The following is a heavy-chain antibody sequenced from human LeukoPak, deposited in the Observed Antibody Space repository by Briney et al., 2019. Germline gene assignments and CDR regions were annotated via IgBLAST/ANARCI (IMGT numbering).Heavy chain of an antibody. V-gene: IGHV3-48*01. Sequence: GGSLRLSCAASGFSFSTYSMTWVRQAPGKGLEWISYISNSGHTTYYAESVKGRFTISRGNAWNSLYLQMNSLRGEDMAVYYCARRITISGLGYYMDVWGKGTTVIVSS. CDR1: GFSFSTYS. CDR3: ARRITISGLGYYMDV. CDR2: ISNSGHTT. D-gene: IGHD3-3*01. J-gene: IGHJ6*04.